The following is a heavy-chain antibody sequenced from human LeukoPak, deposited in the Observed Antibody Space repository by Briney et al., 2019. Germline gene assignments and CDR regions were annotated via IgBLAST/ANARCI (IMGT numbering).Heavy chain of an antibody. Sequence: PGGSLRLSCAASGFTFSDYYMSWIRQAPGKGLEWVSYMSTSDSPIYYTDSVKGRFTISRDNAKNSLYLQMNSLRAEDTAVYYCAKENPGYSYGPSAGYFDYWGQGTLVTVSS. D-gene: IGHD5-18*01. CDR2: MSTSDSPI. CDR3: AKENPGYSYGPSAGYFDY. J-gene: IGHJ4*02. CDR1: GFTFSDYY. V-gene: IGHV3-11*04.